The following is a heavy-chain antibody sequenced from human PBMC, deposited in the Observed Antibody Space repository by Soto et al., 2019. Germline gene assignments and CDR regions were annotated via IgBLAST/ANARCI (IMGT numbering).Heavy chain of an antibody. CDR1: GFTFSSYG. CDR3: AKVVSGSFLPYDY. D-gene: IGHD1-26*01. V-gene: IGHV3-30*18. Sequence: GGSLRLSCAASGFTFSSYGMHWVRQAPGKGLEWVAVISYDGSNKYYADSVKGRFTISRDNSKNTLYLQMNSLRAEDTAVYYCAKVVSGSFLPYDYWGQGTLVTVSS. J-gene: IGHJ4*02. CDR2: ISYDGSNK.